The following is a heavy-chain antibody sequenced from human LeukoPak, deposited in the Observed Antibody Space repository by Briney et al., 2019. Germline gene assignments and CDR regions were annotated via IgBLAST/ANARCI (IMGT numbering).Heavy chain of an antibody. Sequence: ASVKVSCKASGYSFSRYGISWVRQAPGQGLEWMGWINPYNGHTNYAQSLQGRVTMTSDTSTSTAYMELRSLKSDDAAVYYCARGGYYGSGTYHYNWFDPWGQGTLVTVSS. CDR1: GYSFSRYG. D-gene: IGHD3-10*01. V-gene: IGHV1-18*01. CDR2: INPYNGHT. CDR3: ARGGYYGSGTYHYNWFDP. J-gene: IGHJ5*02.